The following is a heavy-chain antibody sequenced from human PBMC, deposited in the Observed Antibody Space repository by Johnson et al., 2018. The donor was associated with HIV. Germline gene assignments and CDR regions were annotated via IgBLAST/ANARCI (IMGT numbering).Heavy chain of an antibody. D-gene: IGHD1-1*01. Sequence: QVQLLESGGGVVQPGRSLRLSCAASGFTFSSYAMHWVRQAPGKGLEWVAVISYDGSNKYYADSVKGRFTISRDNSKNTLYLQMNSLRVEDTAVYYCARRSGYAFDIWGQGTMVTVSS. CDR2: ISYDGSNK. CDR1: GFTFSSYA. CDR3: ARRSGYAFDI. J-gene: IGHJ3*02. V-gene: IGHV3-30-3*01.